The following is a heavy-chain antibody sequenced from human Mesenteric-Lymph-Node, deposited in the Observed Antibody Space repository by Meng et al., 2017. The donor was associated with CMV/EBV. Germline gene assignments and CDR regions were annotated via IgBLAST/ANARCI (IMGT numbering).Heavy chain of an antibody. D-gene: IGHD2-15*01. CDR1: ISSGGYY. V-gene: IGHV4-31*02. CDR2: IYYSGST. CDR3: ARVHYSYCSGGSCYYFDY. Sequence: ISSGGYYWRWIRQHPGKGLEWIGYIYYSGSTYYTPSLKSRVTISVDTSKNQFSLKLSSVTAADTAVYYCARVHYSYCSGGSCYYFDYWGQGTLVTVSS. J-gene: IGHJ4*02.